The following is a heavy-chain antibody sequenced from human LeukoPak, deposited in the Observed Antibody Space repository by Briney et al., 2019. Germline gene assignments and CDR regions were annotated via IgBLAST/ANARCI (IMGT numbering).Heavy chain of an antibody. CDR3: SRESGPFSPFGH. D-gene: IGHD1-26*01. CDR1: GGSITSSNY. CDR2: ISRSGYT. V-gene: IGHV4-4*02. Sequence: SGTLTLTCGVSGGSITSSNYRCCLRQPPGQGLEWTGEISRSGYTGYNPSLRSRVTISLDESKNHLSLNLASVTAADTAVYYCSRESGPFSPFGHWGQGILVTVTS. J-gene: IGHJ4*02.